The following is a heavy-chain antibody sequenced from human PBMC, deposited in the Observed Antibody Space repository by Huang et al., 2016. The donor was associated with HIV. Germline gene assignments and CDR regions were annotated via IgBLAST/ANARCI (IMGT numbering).Heavy chain of an antibody. J-gene: IGHJ3*02. D-gene: IGHD2-21*01. V-gene: IGHV1-24*01. CDR2: FAPEQGEK. Sequence: QVPLVQSGAEVKKPGASVQVSCKVSGYTLTDLSIHCVRQAPGKGLVWMGGFAPEQGEKNYAQNFQVKVTMTEDTSTDTAYMELNSLRSEDTAVYYCATGFDTYYDIWGQGTMVIASS. CDR3: ATGFDTYYDI. CDR1: GYTLTDLS.